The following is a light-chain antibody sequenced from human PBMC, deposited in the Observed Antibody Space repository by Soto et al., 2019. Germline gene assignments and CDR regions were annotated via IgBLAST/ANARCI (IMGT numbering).Light chain of an antibody. Sequence: SVLTQPPSVSGTLGQRVTISCTGSSSNIGAGYDVQWYQQLPGTAPKLLIHSNTNRPSGVPDRFSASKSGTSASLAITGLQAEDEADYHCQSYDRSLSGVIFGGGTQLTVL. CDR1: SSNIGAGYD. CDR2: SNT. J-gene: IGLJ2*01. V-gene: IGLV1-40*01. CDR3: QSYDRSLSGVI.